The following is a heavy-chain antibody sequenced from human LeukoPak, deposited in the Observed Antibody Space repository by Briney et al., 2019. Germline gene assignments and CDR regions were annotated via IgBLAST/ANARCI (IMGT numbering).Heavy chain of an antibody. Sequence: PGGSLTLSCAASGFTFSNYNMNWLRQAPGKGLEWIAYISSSGSTIYYADSVRGRFTISRDNAENSLYLQMNSLRAEDTAIYYCAREYYDVLTGYIQHEYWGQGTLVSVSS. CDR2: ISSSGSTI. J-gene: IGHJ4*02. V-gene: IGHV3-48*01. CDR3: AREYYDVLTGYIQHEY. CDR1: GFTFSNYN. D-gene: IGHD3-9*01.